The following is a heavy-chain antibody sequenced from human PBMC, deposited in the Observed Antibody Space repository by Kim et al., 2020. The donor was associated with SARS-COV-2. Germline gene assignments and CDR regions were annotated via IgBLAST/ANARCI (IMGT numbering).Heavy chain of an antibody. CDR1: GGSISSYY. V-gene: IGHV4-59*08. CDR3: ARQLYSSSPLDY. D-gene: IGHD6-13*01. Sequence: SETLSLTCTVSGGSISSYYWSWIRQPPGKGLEWIGYIYYSGSTNYNPSLKSRVTISVDTSKNQFSLKLSSVTAADTAVYYCARQLYSSSPLDYWGQGTLVTVSS. J-gene: IGHJ4*02. CDR2: IYYSGST.